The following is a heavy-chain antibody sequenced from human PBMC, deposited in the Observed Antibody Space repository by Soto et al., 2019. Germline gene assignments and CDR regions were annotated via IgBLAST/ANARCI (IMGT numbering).Heavy chain of an antibody. Sequence: QVQLVQSGAEVKKPGASVKISCKASGYTFTTYYMHWVRQAPGQSLEWMGIINPTDGGTTNAQRFQGRITMTRDTSTTPVYMDLTRLRSEDAAVYYSTMCTVPGIGSGAVLDIWGQGTVVSGSS. CDR2: INPTDGGT. V-gene: IGHV1-46*01. CDR3: TMCTVPGIGSGAVLDI. D-gene: IGHD3-10*02. J-gene: IGHJ3*02. CDR1: GYTFTTYY.